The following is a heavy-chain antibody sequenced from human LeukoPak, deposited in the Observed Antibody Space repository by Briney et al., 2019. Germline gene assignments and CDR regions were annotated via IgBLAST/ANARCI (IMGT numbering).Heavy chain of an antibody. Sequence: GASVKVSCKAPGYTFTSYDISWVRQATGQGLEWMGWMNPNSGNTGYAQKFQGRISMTRDTSITTAYMELSSLKSEDTAVYYCALGRNFLYYFDYWGQGTLVTVSS. V-gene: IGHV1-8*01. CDR2: MNPNSGNT. D-gene: IGHD2/OR15-2a*01. J-gene: IGHJ4*02. CDR3: ALGRNFLYYFDY. CDR1: GYTFTSYD.